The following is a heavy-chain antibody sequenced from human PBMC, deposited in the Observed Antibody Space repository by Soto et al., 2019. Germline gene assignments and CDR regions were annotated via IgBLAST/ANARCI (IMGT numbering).Heavy chain of an antibody. Sequence: EVQLLESGGGLVQPGGSLRLSGVGSGFSFSDYAMSWVRQAPGKGLQWVSGLVGSGADKDYADSVRGRFTVSRDNSLSTLYRQMSSKREEATAVYYCAKDLIAKNGVWGPFDMWGRGTKVTVSS. CDR2: LVGSGADK. V-gene: IGHV3-23*01. J-gene: IGHJ3*02. D-gene: IGHD2-8*01. CDR3: AKDLIAKNGVWGPFDM. CDR1: GFSFSDYA.